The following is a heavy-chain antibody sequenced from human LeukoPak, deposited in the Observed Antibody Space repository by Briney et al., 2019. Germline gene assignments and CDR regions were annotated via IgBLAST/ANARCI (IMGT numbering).Heavy chain of an antibody. CDR3: ARVPPIDAFDI. V-gene: IGHV4-59*01. CDR1: GGSISSYY. J-gene: IGHJ3*02. CDR2: IYYSGST. Sequence: SETLSLTRTVSGGSISSYYWSWIRQPPGKGLEWIGYIYYSGSTNYNPSLKSRVTISVDTSKNQFSLKLSSVTAADTAVYYCARVPPIDAFDIWGQGTMVTVSS.